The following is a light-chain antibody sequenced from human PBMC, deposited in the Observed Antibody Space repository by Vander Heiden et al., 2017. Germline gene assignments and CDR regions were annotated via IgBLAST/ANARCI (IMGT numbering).Light chain of an antibody. CDR2: QAS. CDR1: QGISKW. J-gene: IGKJ1*01. Sequence: DIQMTQSPATLSASVGDRVTITCRASQGISKWLAWYQQKPGKAPKLLVYQASRLENGVPSRFSGGGSGTEFTLTISSLQPDDFATYFCQKYNGFPWTFCQGTKVEIK. CDR3: QKYNGFPWT. V-gene: IGKV1-5*03.